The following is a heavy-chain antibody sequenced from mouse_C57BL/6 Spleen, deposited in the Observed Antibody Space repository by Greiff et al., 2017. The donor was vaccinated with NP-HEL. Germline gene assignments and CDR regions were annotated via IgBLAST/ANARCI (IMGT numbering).Heavy chain of an antibody. Sequence: VKLMESGAELVRPGASVTLSCKASGYTFTDYEMHWVKQTPVHGLEWIGAIDPETGGTAYNQKFKGKAILTADKSSSTAYMELRSLTSEDSAVYYCTRSHYYGSSLDWYFDVWGTGTTVTVSS. V-gene: IGHV1-15*01. CDR2: IDPETGGT. CDR1: GYTFTDYE. D-gene: IGHD1-1*01. J-gene: IGHJ1*03. CDR3: TRSHYYGSSLDWYFDV.